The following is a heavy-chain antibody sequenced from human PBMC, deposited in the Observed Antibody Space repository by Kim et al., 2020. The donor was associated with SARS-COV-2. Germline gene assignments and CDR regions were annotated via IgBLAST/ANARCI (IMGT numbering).Heavy chain of an antibody. CDR2: ISYDGSNK. CDR1: GFTFSSYG. Sequence: GGSLRLSCAASGFTFSSYGMHWVRQAPGKGLEWVAVISYDGSNKYYADSVKGRFTISRDNSKNTLYLQMNSLRAEDTAVYYCARTNSWSYWAPFDYWGQG. V-gene: IGHV3-30*03. J-gene: IGHJ4*02. D-gene: IGHD1-26*01. CDR3: ARTNSWSYWAPFDY.